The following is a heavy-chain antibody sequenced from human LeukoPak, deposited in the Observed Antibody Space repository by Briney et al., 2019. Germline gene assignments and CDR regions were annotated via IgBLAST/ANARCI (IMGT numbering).Heavy chain of an antibody. Sequence: SVKVSCKASGYTFTSYYMYWVRQAPGQGLEWMGGIIPIFGTANYAQKFQGRVTITADESTSTAYMELSSLRSEDTAVYYCAREEYYDSSGYRDYWGQGTLVTVSS. CDR3: AREEYYDSSGYRDY. CDR1: GYTFTSYY. D-gene: IGHD3-22*01. J-gene: IGHJ4*02. V-gene: IGHV1-69*13. CDR2: IIPIFGTA.